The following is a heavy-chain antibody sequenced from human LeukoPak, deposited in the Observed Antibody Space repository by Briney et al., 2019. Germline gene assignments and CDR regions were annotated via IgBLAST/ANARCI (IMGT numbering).Heavy chain of an antibody. D-gene: IGHD6-6*01. J-gene: IGHJ4*02. Sequence: SETLSLTCTVSGGSISSSSYYWGWIRQPPGKGLEWIGSIYYSGSTYYNPSLKSRVTISVDTSKNQFSLKLSSVTAADTAVYYCARAPAGIAARLYFDYWGQGTLVTVSS. CDR2: IYYSGST. CDR1: GGSISSSSYY. CDR3: ARAPAGIAARLYFDY. V-gene: IGHV4-39*07.